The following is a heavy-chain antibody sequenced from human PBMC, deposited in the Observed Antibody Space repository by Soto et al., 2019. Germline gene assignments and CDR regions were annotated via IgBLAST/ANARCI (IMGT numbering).Heavy chain of an antibody. J-gene: IGHJ6*02. CDR2: LSGSGSST. V-gene: IGHV3-23*01. CDR1: GFIFSDYA. Sequence: HPGGSLRLSCAASGFIFSDYAMSWVRQAPGKGLEWVSALSGSGSSTYYADSVKGRFTISRDNLKNTVSLQMNNLTAEDTAVYYCAKGGVTRSYYYAMDVWGQGTTVTVSS. CDR3: AKGGVTRSYYYAMDV.